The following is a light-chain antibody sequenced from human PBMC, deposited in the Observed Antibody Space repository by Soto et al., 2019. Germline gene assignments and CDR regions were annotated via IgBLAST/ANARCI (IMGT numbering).Light chain of an antibody. Sequence: QSVLTQPPSVSAAPGQKVTISCSCSSSNIGNNYVSWYQQLPGTAPKLLMYDNNKRPSGIPDRFSGSKSGTSATLGITGLPTGDEADYYCGTWDSSLSAGVFGGGTKLTVL. CDR2: DNN. V-gene: IGLV1-51*01. CDR1: SSNIGNNY. J-gene: IGLJ3*02. CDR3: GTWDSSLSAGV.